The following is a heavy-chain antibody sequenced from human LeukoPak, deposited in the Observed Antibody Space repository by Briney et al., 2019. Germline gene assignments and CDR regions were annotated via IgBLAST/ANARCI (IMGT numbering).Heavy chain of an antibody. J-gene: IGHJ3*02. Sequence: PGGSLRLSCAASGFTVSSNYMSWVRQAPGKGLEWVSVIYSGGSTYYADSVKGRFTISRDNSKNTLYLQMNSLRAEDTAVYYCARGELRYDDAFDIWGQGTMVTVSS. D-gene: IGHD3-9*01. CDR1: GFTVSSNY. CDR3: ARGELRYDDAFDI. V-gene: IGHV3-53*01. CDR2: IYSGGST.